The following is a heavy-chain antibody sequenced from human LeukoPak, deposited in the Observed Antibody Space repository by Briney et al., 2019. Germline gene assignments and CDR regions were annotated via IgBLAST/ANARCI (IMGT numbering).Heavy chain of an antibody. CDR1: GFTFSSYE. CDR2: ISSSGSTI. Sequence: GSLRLSCAASGFTFSSYEMNWVRQAPGKGLEWVSYISSSGSTIYYADSVKGRFTISRDNAKNSLYLQMNSLRAEDTAVYYCARGWSYGPTFDHWGQGTLVTVSS. CDR3: ARGWSYGPTFDH. D-gene: IGHD5-18*01. V-gene: IGHV3-48*03. J-gene: IGHJ4*02.